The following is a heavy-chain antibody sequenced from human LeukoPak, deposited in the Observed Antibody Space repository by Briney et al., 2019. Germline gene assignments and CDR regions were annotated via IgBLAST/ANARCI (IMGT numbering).Heavy chain of an antibody. D-gene: IGHD6-13*01. J-gene: IGHJ4*02. CDR3: ARKIGLCSSWYYGRHYFDY. Sequence: PGGSLRLSWAPSGLTFSSYAMRWVRQAPGKGLEWVSAISGSGGSTYYADSVKGRFTISIDRYNNTLYLQMNSLRAEDAAVYYCARKIGLCSSWYYGRHYFDYWGQGTLITVPS. CDR2: ISGSGGST. V-gene: IGHV3-23*01. CDR1: GLTFSSYA.